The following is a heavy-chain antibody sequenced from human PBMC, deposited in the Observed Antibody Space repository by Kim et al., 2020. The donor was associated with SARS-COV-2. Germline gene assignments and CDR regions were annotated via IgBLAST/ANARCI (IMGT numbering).Heavy chain of an antibody. J-gene: IGHJ4*02. Sequence: ASVKVSCKASGYTFTKYGVHWVRQAPGQSLEWMGWVNAGNGDTHYSPKFQDRVTITTAYMELSSLRSEDTAVYYCARPSFCADGICPYYDYWGQGTLVTVSS. D-gene: IGHD2-8*01. CDR1: GYTFTKYG. CDR3: ARPSFCADGICPYYDY. V-gene: IGHV1-3*01. CDR2: VNAGNGDT.